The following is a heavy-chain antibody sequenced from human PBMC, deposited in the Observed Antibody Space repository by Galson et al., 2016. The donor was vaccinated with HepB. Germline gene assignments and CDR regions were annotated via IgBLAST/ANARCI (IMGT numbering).Heavy chain of an antibody. J-gene: IGHJ6*02. CDR1: GYTFTSYA. CDR3: ARDPLNFSSTSCYDYYYYGMDV. Sequence: SVKVSCKASGYTFTSYAMHWVRQAPGQRLEWMGWINPGNGNTKYSQKFQGRVTSTRDTSASTAYMELSSLRSEDTAVYYCARDPLNFSSTSCYDYYYYGMDVWGQGTTVTVSS. CDR2: INPGNGNT. D-gene: IGHD2-2*01. V-gene: IGHV1-3*01.